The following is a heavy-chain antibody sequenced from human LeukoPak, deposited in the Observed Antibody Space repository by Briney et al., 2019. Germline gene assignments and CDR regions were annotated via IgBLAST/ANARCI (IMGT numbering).Heavy chain of an antibody. CDR3: ATAGNYRFDY. CDR1: GFTFSNYW. CDR2: INPDGSTI. D-gene: IGHD1-7*01. V-gene: IGHV3-74*01. Sequence: TGRSLRLSCAASGFTFSNYWVHWVRQAPGKGLVWVSRINPDGSTINYADSVKGRFTISRDNAKNTLYVQMNSLRAEDTAVYYCATAGNYRFDYWGQGTLVTVSS. J-gene: IGHJ4*02.